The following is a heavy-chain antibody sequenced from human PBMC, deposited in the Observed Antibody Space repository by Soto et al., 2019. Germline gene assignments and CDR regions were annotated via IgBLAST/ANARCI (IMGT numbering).Heavy chain of an antibody. CDR2: IIPIFGTV. Sequence: ASVKVSGKTSGGTFNSYGLSWVRQAPGQGPEWMGQIIPIFGTVKYAQKFQGRVTISADESTSTAYMEMSSLRSDDTAMYYCTREKFSNYFDPWGQGTLVTVSS. V-gene: IGHV1-69*13. D-gene: IGHD4-4*01. J-gene: IGHJ5*02. CDR3: TREKFSNYFDP. CDR1: GGTFNSYG.